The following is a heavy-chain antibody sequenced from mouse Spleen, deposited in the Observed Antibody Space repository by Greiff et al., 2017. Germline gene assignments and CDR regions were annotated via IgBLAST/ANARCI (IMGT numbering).Heavy chain of an antibody. J-gene: IGHJ2*01. Sequence: QVQLQQSGPGLVQPSQSLSITCTVSGFSLTSYGVHWVRQSPGKGLEWLGVIWRGGSTDYNAAFMSRLSITKDNSKSQVFFKMNSLQADDTAIYYCAKMMDTLGSSPFDYWGQGTTLTVSS. CDR2: IWRGGST. V-gene: IGHV2-5*01. CDR1: GFSLTSYG. CDR3: AKMMDTLGSSPFDY. D-gene: IGHD2-3*01.